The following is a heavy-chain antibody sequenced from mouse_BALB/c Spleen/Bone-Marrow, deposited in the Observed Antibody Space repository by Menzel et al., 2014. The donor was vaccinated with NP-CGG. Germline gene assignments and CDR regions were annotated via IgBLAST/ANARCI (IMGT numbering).Heavy chain of an antibody. CDR1: GFTFSNYW. CDR3: TTGFAY. CDR2: IRLKSNNYAT. V-gene: IGHV6-6*02. Sequence: EVQVVESGGGLVQPGGSMKLSCVASGFTFSNYWMNWVRQSPEKGLEWVAEIRLKSNNYATHYAESVKVRFTISRDDSKSSVYLQMNNLRAEDTGIYYCTTGFAYWGQGTLVTVSA. J-gene: IGHJ3*01.